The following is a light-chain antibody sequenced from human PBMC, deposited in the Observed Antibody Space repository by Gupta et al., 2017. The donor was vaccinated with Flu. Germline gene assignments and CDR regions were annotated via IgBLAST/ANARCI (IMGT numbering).Light chain of an antibody. CDR1: TNNVGTQG. CDR3: SAGDSSLPVWV. V-gene: IGLV10-54*04. CDR2: RNN. J-gene: IGLJ3*02. Sequence: ATLPSPENTNNVGTQGAAWLQQHQVHPPNLLFYRNNNRPSGVSERFSASRSGDTASLTISGLQPEDDADYYCSAGDSSLPVWVFGGGTKLTVL.